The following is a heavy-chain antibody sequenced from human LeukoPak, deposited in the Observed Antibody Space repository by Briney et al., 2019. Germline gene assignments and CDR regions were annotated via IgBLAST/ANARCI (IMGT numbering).Heavy chain of an antibody. CDR3: ARGTSFGELLPNWFDP. CDR1: GFTFSSYA. J-gene: IGHJ5*02. D-gene: IGHD3-10*01. Sequence: GGSLRLSCAASGFTFSSYAMHWVRQAPGKGLEWVAVISYDGSNKYYADSMKGRFTISRDNSKNTLYLQMNSLRAEDTAVYYCARGTSFGELLPNWFDPWGQGTLVTVSS. CDR2: ISYDGSNK. V-gene: IGHV3-30*04.